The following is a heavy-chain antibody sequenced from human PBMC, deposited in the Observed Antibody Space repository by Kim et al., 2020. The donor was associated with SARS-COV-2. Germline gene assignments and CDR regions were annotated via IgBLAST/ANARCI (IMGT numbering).Heavy chain of an antibody. J-gene: IGHJ6*02. CDR3: AKGAALPVGGMDV. D-gene: IGHD2-2*01. CDR1: GFTFSSYG. CDR2: ISYDGSNK. Sequence: GGSLRLSCAASGFTFSSYGMHWVRQAPGKGLEWVAVISYDGSNKYYADSVKGRFTISRDNSKNTLYLQMNSLRAEDTAVYYCAKGAALPVGGMDVWGQGTTVTVSS. V-gene: IGHV3-30*18.